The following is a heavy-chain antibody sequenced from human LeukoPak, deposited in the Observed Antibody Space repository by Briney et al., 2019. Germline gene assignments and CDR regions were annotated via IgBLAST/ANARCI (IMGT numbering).Heavy chain of an antibody. J-gene: IGHJ5*02. CDR2: ISSSSSYI. CDR1: GFTFSSYS. Sequence: GGSLRLSCAASGFTFSSYSMNWVRQAPGKGLEWVSSISSSSSYIYYADSVKGRFTISRDNAKNSLYLQMNSLRAEDTAVYYCARGTAAAGYWFDPWGQGTPVTVSS. D-gene: IGHD6-13*01. CDR3: ARGTAAAGYWFDP. V-gene: IGHV3-21*01.